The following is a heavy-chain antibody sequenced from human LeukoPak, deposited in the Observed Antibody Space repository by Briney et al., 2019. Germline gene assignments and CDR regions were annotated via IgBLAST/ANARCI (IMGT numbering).Heavy chain of an antibody. J-gene: IGHJ4*02. CDR3: ASSYGSGSYYQS. CDR1: GGSISSGGYY. Sequence: SETLSLTCTVSGGSISSGGYYWSWIRQHPGKGLEWIGYIYYSGSTYYNPSLKSRVTISVDTSKNQFSLKLSSVTAADTAVYYCASSYGSGSYYQSWGQGTLVTVSS. CDR2: IYYSGST. V-gene: IGHV4-31*03. D-gene: IGHD3-10*01.